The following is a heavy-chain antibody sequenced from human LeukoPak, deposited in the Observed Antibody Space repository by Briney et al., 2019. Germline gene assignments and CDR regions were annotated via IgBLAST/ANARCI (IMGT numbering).Heavy chain of an antibody. CDR3: ARGVSGLQIAFDI. CDR1: GGSISSGSYY. V-gene: IGHV4-61*02. Sequence: PSQTLSLTCTVSGGSISSGSYYWSWIRQPAGKGLEWIGRIYTSGSTNYNPSLKSRVTISVDTSKNQFSLKLSSVTAADTAVYYCARGVSGLQIAFDIWGQGTMVTVSS. CDR2: IYTSGST. J-gene: IGHJ3*02.